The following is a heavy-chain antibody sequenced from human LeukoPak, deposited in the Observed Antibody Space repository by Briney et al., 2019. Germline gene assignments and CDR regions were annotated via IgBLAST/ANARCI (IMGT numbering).Heavy chain of an antibody. V-gene: IGHV3-23*01. Sequence: GGSLRLSCAASGFTFSSYAMSWVRQAPGKGLEWVSAISGSGGSTYYADSVKGRFTISRDNSKNTLYLQMNSLRAEDTAVYYCAKDFSGSYYKPTIFDYWGQGTLVTVSS. CDR2: ISGSGGST. J-gene: IGHJ4*02. D-gene: IGHD3-10*01. CDR3: AKDFSGSYYKPTIFDY. CDR1: GFTFSSYA.